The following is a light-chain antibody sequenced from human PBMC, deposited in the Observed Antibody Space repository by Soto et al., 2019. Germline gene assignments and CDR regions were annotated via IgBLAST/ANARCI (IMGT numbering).Light chain of an antibody. J-gene: IGKJ3*01. Sequence: DIQRTQSPSSLSASVGDRVTITCRASQSINDHLNWYQQKPGKAPRLLIYAASSVQSGVPSRFSGSGPGTDFPLTISSLQPEDFATYYCQQSYSMPVTFGPGTKVVMK. CDR3: QQSYSMPVT. V-gene: IGKV1-39*01. CDR2: AAS. CDR1: QSINDH.